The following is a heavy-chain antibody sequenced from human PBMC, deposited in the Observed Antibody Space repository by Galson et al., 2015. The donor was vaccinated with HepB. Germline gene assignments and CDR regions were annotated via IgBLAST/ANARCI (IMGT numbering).Heavy chain of an antibody. CDR1: GYTFSNFA. CDR3: ARKAGRDFDL. CDR2: INTNTGNP. Sequence: SVKVSCKASGYTFSNFAVNWVRQAPGQGLEWMGWINTNTGNPTYAQGFTGRFVFSLDTSVSTAYLHISSLTTDDTAIYYCARKAGRDFDLWGRGTLVTVSS. J-gene: IGHJ2*01. V-gene: IGHV7-4-1*02.